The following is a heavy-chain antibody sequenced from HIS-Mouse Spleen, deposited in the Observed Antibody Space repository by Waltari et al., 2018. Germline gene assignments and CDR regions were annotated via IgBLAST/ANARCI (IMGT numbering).Heavy chain of an antibody. Sequence: QMQLVQSGPEVKTPGTSVKVSCKASGFPFTSPAMHGVRQARGQRLEWIGWIVVGSGNTNYAQKFQERVTITRDMSTSTAYMELSSLRSEDTAVYYCAAEGKAARDAFDIWGQGTMVTVSS. J-gene: IGHJ3*02. D-gene: IGHD6-6*01. CDR2: IVVGSGNT. CDR1: GFPFTSPA. V-gene: IGHV1-58*02. CDR3: AAEGKAARDAFDI.